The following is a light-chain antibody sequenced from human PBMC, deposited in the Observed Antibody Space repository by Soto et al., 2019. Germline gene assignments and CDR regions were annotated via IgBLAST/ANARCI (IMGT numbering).Light chain of an antibody. CDR3: SSFAGDNXVI. Sequence: QSVLTQPPSASGSPGQSVTISCSGSSSDIGAYNFVSWYQQHPGQAPKLMIFEVNQRPSGVPNRFSGSKSGNTASLTVSGLQAEDEADYYCSSFAGDNXVIXGGGTKLTVL. CDR2: EVN. J-gene: IGLJ2*01. V-gene: IGLV2-8*01. CDR1: SSDIGAYNF.